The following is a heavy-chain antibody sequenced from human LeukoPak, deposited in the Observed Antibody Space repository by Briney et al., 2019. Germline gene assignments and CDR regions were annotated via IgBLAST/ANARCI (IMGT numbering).Heavy chain of an antibody. CDR3: ARDAQRGFDYSNSLKH. CDR1: GFTFDDYG. J-gene: IGHJ4*02. CDR2: IWSDGTNQ. Sequence: PGGSLRLSYAAAGFTFDDYGMHWVRQAPGKGLEWVAVIWSDGTNQYYADSVKGRFTISRDDSEKQVFLQMNSLKIEDTAVYFCARDAQRGFDYSNSLKHWDQGTPVTVST. V-gene: IGHV3-33*01. D-gene: IGHD4-11*01.